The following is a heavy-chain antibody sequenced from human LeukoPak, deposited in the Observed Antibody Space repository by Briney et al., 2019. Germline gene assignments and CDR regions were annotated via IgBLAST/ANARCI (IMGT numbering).Heavy chain of an antibody. D-gene: IGHD7-27*01. J-gene: IGHJ4*02. CDR3: ARDPNWGHFDY. V-gene: IGHV6-1*01. CDR2: TYYRSKWYN. CDR1: GDXXCSNSAA. Sequence: SLXXXXSGDXXCSNSAAWNWIRQSASRGLEWLGRTYYRSKWYNDYAVSVKSRITINPDTSKNQFSLQLNSVTPEDTAVYYCARDPNWGHFDYWGQGTLVTVSS.